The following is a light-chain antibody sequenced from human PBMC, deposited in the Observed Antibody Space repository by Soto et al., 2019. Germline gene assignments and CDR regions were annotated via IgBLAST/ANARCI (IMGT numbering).Light chain of an antibody. CDR2: GAS. V-gene: IGKV3-20*01. CDR3: QHYGSSGT. CDR1: QSVSSN. Sequence: EIVMTQSPATLSVSPGERATLSCRASQSVSSNLAWYQQKPGQAPRLLIYGASTRATGIPDRFSGSGSGTDFTLTISRLEPEDFAVYSCQHYGSSGTLGQGTKVDTK. J-gene: IGKJ1*01.